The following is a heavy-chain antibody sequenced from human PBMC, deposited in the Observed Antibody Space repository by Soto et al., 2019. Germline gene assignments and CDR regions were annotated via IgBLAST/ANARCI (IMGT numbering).Heavy chain of an antibody. CDR2: ISNVGTTI. D-gene: IGHD1-26*01. Sequence: QVQLVESGGGLVKPGGSLRLSCAASGFAFSDYYMTWIRQAPGKVLEWVSYISNVGTTIYYADSVQGRFIVSRDNAKNSLYLEMNSLRVEDTAIYYYARGAEKTNYYNDWFDPWGQGALVTVSS. V-gene: IGHV3-11*01. CDR3: ARGAEKTNYYNDWFDP. CDR1: GFAFSDYY. J-gene: IGHJ5*02.